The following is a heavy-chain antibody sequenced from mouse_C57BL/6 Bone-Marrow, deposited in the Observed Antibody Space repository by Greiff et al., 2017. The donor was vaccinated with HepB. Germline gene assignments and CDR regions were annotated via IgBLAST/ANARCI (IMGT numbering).Heavy chain of an antibody. CDR3: ARGGYDSSYDY. V-gene: IGHV1-69*01. D-gene: IGHD1-1*01. CDR2: IDPSDSYT. CDR1: GYTFTSYW. Sequence: QVQLQQPGAELVMPGASVKLSCKASGYTFTSYWMHWVKQRPGQGLEWIGEIDPSDSYTKYNQKFKGKSTLTVDKSSSTAYMQLSSLTSDDSAVYYCARGGYDSSYDYWGQGTTLTVSS. J-gene: IGHJ2*01.